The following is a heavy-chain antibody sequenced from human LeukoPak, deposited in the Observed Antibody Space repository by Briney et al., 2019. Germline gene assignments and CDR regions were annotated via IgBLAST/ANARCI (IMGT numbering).Heavy chain of an antibody. D-gene: IGHD6-19*01. CDR3: AKGPRLVSSDAFDI. J-gene: IGHJ3*02. Sequence: GGSLRLSCAASGFTFSSYAMSWVRQAPGTGLKWVSTISGSGGGTYYADSVKGRFTISRDNSKNTLYLQMDSLRAEDTAVYYCAKGPRLVSSDAFDIWGQGTIVT. CDR1: GFTFSSYA. CDR2: ISGSGGGT. V-gene: IGHV3-23*01.